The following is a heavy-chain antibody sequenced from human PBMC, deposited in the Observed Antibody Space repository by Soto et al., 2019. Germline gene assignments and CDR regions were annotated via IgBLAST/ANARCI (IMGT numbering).Heavy chain of an antibody. CDR1: GFTFSSYA. Sequence: PVGSLRLSCAASGFTFSSYAMHWVRQAPGKGLEWVAVISYDGSNKYYADSVKGRFTTSRDNSKNTLYLQMNSLRAEDTAVYYCARDGVAARLDYYYGMDVWGQGTTVTVSS. D-gene: IGHD6-6*01. J-gene: IGHJ6*02. V-gene: IGHV3-30-3*01. CDR3: ARDGVAARLDYYYGMDV. CDR2: ISYDGSNK.